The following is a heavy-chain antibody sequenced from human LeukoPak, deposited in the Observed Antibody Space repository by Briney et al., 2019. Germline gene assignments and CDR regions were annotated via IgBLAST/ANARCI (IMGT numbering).Heavy chain of an antibody. D-gene: IGHD3-22*01. CDR1: GFTFSSYA. V-gene: IGHV3-30-3*01. J-gene: IGHJ4*02. CDR2: ISYDGSNK. CDR3: ARSYYYDSSGYSAPFDY. Sequence: GGSLRLSCAASGFTFSSYAMHWVRQAPGKGLEWVAVISYDGSNKYYADSAKGRFTISRDNSKNTLYLQMNSLRAEDTAVYYCARSYYYDSSGYSAPFDYWGQGTLVTVSS.